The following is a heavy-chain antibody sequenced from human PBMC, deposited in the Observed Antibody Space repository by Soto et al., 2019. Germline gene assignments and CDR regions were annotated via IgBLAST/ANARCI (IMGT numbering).Heavy chain of an antibody. CDR3: ARRGKGIAAALRPLDY. V-gene: IGHV1-18*01. D-gene: IGHD6-13*01. CDR1: GYTFTSYG. CDR2: ISAYNGNT. J-gene: IGHJ4*02. Sequence: ASVKVSCKASGYTFTSYGISWVRQAPGQGLEWMGWISAYNGNTNYAQKLQGRVTMATDTSTSTAYMELRSLRSDDTAVYYCARRGKGIAAALRPLDYWGQGTLVTVSS.